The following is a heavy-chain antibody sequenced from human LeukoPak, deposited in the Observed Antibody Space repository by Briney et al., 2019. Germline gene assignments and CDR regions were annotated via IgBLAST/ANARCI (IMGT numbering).Heavy chain of an antibody. D-gene: IGHD3-10*01. J-gene: IGHJ4*02. V-gene: IGHV3-23*01. CDR1: GFTFSSYA. Sequence: GGALRLSCAASGFTFSSYAMSWVRQAPGKGLEWGSAISGSGGSTYYADSVKGRFTISRDNSKNTLYLQMNSLRAEDTVVYYCAKAPMVRGVMYFDYGGEGTLVTVSS. CDR2: ISGSGGST. CDR3: AKAPMVRGVMYFDY.